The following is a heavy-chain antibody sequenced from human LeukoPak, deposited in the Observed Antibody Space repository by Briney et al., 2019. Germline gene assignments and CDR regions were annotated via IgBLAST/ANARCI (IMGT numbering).Heavy chain of an antibody. D-gene: IGHD2-2*01. CDR3: ASSVGYCSSTSCPYYYYGMDV. CDR1: GYTFTSYA. Sequence: EASVKVSCKASGYTFTSYAMNWVRQAPGQGLEWMGWINTDTGNPTYAQGFTGRFVLSLDTSVSTAYLQISSLKAEDTAVYYCASSVGYCSSTSCPYYYYGMDVWGQGTTVTVSS. V-gene: IGHV7-4-1*02. J-gene: IGHJ6*02. CDR2: INTDTGNP.